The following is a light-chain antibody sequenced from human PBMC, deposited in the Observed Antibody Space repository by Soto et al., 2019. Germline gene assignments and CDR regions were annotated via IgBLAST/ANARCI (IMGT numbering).Light chain of an antibody. Sequence: EIVMTQSPATLSVSPGERVTLSCRASQSVKNNMAWYQQKPGQVPRVLIYGASTRATGIPARFSGSGSGTEFNLTITNLQPEDFAVYHCQQYDNWPPWTFGQGTKVEIK. CDR1: QSVKNN. J-gene: IGKJ1*01. V-gene: IGKV3-15*01. CDR3: QQYDNWPPWT. CDR2: GAS.